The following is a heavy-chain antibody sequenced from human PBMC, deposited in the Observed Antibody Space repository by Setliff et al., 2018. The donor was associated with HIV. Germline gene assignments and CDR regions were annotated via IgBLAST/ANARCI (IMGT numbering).Heavy chain of an antibody. CDR3: ARLQDSSGYYRY. V-gene: IGHV4-34*01. Sequence: SETLSLTCAVFGGSFTDIGGSFTDYYWIWIRQPPGKGLEWIGEINHSGSTHYNPSLKSRFTISVDTSKNQFSLKLSSVTAADTAVYYCARLQDSSGYYRYWGQGTLVTVSS. J-gene: IGHJ4*02. D-gene: IGHD3-22*01. CDR1: GGSFTDIGGSFTDYY. CDR2: INHSGST.